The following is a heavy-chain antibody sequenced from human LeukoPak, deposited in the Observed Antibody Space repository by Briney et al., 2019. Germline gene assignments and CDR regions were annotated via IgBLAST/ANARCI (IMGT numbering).Heavy chain of an antibody. V-gene: IGHV1-2*02. Sequence: ASVKVSCKASGYTFTGYYMPWVRQAPAQGLEWMGWINPNSGGTNYAQKFQGRVTMTRDTSISTAYMELSRLRSDDTAVYYCARDRSVVPAASNWFDPWGQGTLVTVSS. CDR2: INPNSGGT. CDR3: ARDRSVVPAASNWFDP. D-gene: IGHD2-2*01. J-gene: IGHJ5*02. CDR1: GYTFTGYY.